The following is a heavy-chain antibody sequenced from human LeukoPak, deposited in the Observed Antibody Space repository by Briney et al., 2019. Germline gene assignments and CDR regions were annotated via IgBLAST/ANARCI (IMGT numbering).Heavy chain of an antibody. D-gene: IGHD6-19*01. Sequence: SETLSLTXAVYGGSFSGYYWSWIRQPPGKGLEWIGEINHSGSTNYNPSLKSRVTISVDTSKNQFSLKLSSVTAADTAVYYCARGAAVAGLWGQGTLVTVSS. J-gene: IGHJ4*02. CDR3: ARGAAVAGL. CDR1: GGSFSGYY. CDR2: INHSGST. V-gene: IGHV4-34*01.